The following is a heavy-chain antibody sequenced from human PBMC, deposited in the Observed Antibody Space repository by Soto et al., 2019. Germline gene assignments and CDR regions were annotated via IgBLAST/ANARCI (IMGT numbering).Heavy chain of an antibody. Sequence: PGESLKISCQGSGYTFSNFWIGWVRQMPGEGLEWIGLMYPWTSDTRYSPHFQGHVTTSVDTTTSKGYLQWSRLKASDTAMYYCVTTRDGDTYFAYWGQGTLVTVSS. CDR1: GYTFSNFW. D-gene: IGHD3-9*01. J-gene: IGHJ4*02. CDR3: VTTRDGDTYFAY. CDR2: MYPWTSDT. V-gene: IGHV5-51*01.